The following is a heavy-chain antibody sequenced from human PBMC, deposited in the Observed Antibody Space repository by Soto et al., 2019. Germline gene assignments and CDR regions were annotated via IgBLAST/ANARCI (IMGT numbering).Heavy chain of an antibody. Sequence: PSETLSLTCAVSSGSISSSNWWSWVRQPPGKGLEWIGEIYHSGSTNYNPSLKSRVTISVDKSKNQFSLKLSSVTAADTAVYYCARGRTAPHYYYYYYMDVWGIGTTVTVSS. J-gene: IGHJ6*03. CDR1: SGSISSSNW. CDR3: ARGRTAPHYYYYYYMDV. D-gene: IGHD2-21*02. V-gene: IGHV4-4*02. CDR2: IYHSGST.